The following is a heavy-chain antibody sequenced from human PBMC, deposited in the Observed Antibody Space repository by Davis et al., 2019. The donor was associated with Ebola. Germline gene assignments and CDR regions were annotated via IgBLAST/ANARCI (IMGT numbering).Heavy chain of an antibody. V-gene: IGHV4-39*01. J-gene: IGHJ6*04. CDR3: ARQGRNYYYYGMDV. CDR1: GGSISSSSYY. Sequence: GSLRLSCTVSGGSISSSSYYWGWIRQPPGKGLEWIGSIYYSGSTYYNPSLKSRVTISVDTSKNQFSLKLSSVTAADTAVYYCARQGRNYYYYGMDVWGKGTTVTVSS. CDR2: IYYSGST.